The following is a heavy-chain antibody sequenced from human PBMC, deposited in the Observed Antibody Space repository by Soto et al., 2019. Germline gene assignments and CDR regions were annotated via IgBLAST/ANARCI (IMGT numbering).Heavy chain of an antibody. Sequence: QVQLVESGGGVVQPGRSLRLSCAASGFTFSSYGMHWVRQAPGKGLEWVAVISSDGSNKYYADSVKGRFTISRDSSKNTLYLQMNSLRAEDTAVYYCANPTLWFGESLGYFDYWGQGTLVTVSS. J-gene: IGHJ4*02. CDR1: GFTFSSYG. CDR3: ANPTLWFGESLGYFDY. D-gene: IGHD3-10*01. V-gene: IGHV3-30*18. CDR2: ISSDGSNK.